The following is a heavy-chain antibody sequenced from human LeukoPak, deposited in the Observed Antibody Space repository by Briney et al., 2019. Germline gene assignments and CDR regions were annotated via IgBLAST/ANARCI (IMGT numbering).Heavy chain of an antibody. V-gene: IGHV4-4*07. J-gene: IGHJ3*02. D-gene: IGHD5-18*01. CDR2: IYITGST. CDR3: ARDRHVDTPTAEAFDI. CDR1: GASISSYY. Sequence: NPSGTLSLTCTVSGASISSYYWSWIRQPAGKGLEWIGRIYITGSTYYNPSLKSRVSMSVDTSNNHFSLRLNSVTAADTAMYFCARDRHVDTPTAEAFDIWGQGTMVTVS.